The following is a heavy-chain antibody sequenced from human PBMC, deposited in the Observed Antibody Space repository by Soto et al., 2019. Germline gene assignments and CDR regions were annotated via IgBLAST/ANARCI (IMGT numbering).Heavy chain of an antibody. Sequence: GGSLRLSCAASGFTFSSYGMHWVRQAPGKGLEWVAVIWYDGSNKYYADSVKGRFTISRDNSKNTVYLQMISLRAEDTAVYYCARDGRDYDLWSGVAYYYGLDVWGQGTTVTVPS. CDR3: ARDGRDYDLWSGVAYYYGLDV. D-gene: IGHD3-3*01. CDR2: IWYDGSNK. CDR1: GFTFSSYG. V-gene: IGHV3-33*01. J-gene: IGHJ6*02.